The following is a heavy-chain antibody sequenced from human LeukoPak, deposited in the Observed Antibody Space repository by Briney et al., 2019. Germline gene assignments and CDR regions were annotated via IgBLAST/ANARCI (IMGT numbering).Heavy chain of an antibody. CDR1: GFTLSSFG. D-gene: IGHD3-22*01. V-gene: IGHV3-30*18. CDR2: ISSDGRAK. J-gene: IGHJ4*02. CDR3: AKDRDLSDSSTYSVH. Sequence: PGMSLRLSCAASGFTLSSFGMNWVRQAPGKGLEWVAVISSDGRAKYYVDSVKGRFTISRDNSKKTVYLQMNSLGEDDTAVYYCAKDRDLSDSSTYSVHWGQGTLVTVSS.